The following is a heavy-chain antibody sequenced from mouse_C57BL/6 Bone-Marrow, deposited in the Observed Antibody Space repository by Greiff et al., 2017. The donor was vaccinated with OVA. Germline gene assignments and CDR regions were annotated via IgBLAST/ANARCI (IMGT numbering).Heavy chain of an antibody. J-gene: IGHJ3*01. V-gene: IGHV5-4*01. Sequence: EVKLVESGGGLVKPGGSLKLSCAASGFTFSSYAMSWVRQTPEKRLEWVATISAGGSYTYYPDNVKGRFTVSRDNAKNNLYLQMSHLKSEDTAMYYCARDGGGYSGQGTLVTVSA. CDR2: ISAGGSYT. CDR3: ARDGGGY. CDR1: GFTFSSYA.